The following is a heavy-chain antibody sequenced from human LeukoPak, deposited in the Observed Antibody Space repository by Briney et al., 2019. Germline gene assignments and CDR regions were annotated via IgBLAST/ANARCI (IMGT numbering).Heavy chain of an antibody. CDR3: ARSLKRGYCSSTSCYPIAH. J-gene: IGHJ4*02. V-gene: IGHV1-8*01. CDR2: MNPNSGNT. CDR1: GYTFTSYD. Sequence: ASVKVSCKASGYTFTSYDINWVRQATGQGLEWMGWMNPNSGNTGYAQKFQGRVTMTRNTSISTAHMELSSLRSEDTAVYYCARSLKRGYCSSTSCYPIAHWGQGTLVTVSS. D-gene: IGHD2-2*01.